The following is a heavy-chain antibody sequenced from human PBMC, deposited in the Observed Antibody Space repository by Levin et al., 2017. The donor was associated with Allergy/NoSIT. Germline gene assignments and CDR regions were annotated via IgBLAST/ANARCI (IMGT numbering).Heavy chain of an antibody. V-gene: IGHV4-59*01. CDR3: ATVPVYGLDV. CDR1: GAFISNYY. Sequence: ASQTLSLTCTVSGAFISNYYWSWIRQPPGKGLEWIGYISSSGSTIYNPSLDSRTIISVDMSKNHFSLRLRSVTAADTAVYYCATVPVYGLDVWGQGTTVTVS. J-gene: IGHJ6*02. CDR2: ISSSGST.